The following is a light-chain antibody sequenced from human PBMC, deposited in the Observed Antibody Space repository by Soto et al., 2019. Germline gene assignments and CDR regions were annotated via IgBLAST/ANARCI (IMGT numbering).Light chain of an antibody. V-gene: IGKV3-20*01. J-gene: IGKJ5*01. CDR1: QTIDSNS. CDR2: LAS. CDR3: QQYGSSLIT. Sequence: EIVLTQSPSTLSLSPGERATLSCRANQTIDSNSLAWYHQKPGQAPRLIIYLASSRASGIPDRFRGSGSGTYFTLTISNQEPEDFSVYYCQQYGSSLITFGRGTRLEIK.